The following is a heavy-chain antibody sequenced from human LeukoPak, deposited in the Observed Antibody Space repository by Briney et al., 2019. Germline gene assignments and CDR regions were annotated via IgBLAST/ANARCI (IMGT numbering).Heavy chain of an antibody. J-gene: IGHJ6*02. CDR1: GYTFTSYA. D-gene: IGHD1-7*01. CDR2: INAGNGNT. V-gene: IGHV1-3*01. CDR3: ARDDWNYKFTTHSYYYGMDV. Sequence: GASVKVSCKASGYTFTSYAMHWVRQAPGQRLEWMGWINAGNGNTRYSQKLQGRVTITRDTSANTVYMELSSLRSGDTAVYYCARDDWNYKFTTHSYYYGMDVWGQGTTVTVSS.